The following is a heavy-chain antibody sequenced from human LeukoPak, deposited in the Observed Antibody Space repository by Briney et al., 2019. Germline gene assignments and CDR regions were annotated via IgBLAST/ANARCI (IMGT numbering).Heavy chain of an antibody. D-gene: IGHD2-15*01. CDR2: IVGDGSAT. V-gene: IGHV3-74*01. CDR3: ARDGSLPDY. CDR1: GSTFSNYW. J-gene: IGHJ4*02. Sequence: PGGSLRLSCAASGSTFSNYWMHWVRQAPGKGLVWVSRIVGDGSATIYADSVKGRFTISRDNAKDTLYLQMDSLRAEDTAVYYCARDGSLPDYWGQGTLVTVSS.